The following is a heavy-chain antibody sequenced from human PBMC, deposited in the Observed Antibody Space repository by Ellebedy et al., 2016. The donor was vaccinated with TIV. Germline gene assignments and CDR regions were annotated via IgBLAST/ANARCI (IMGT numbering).Heavy chain of an antibody. V-gene: IGHV4-34*01. CDR3: ARVRTTYYYGSGSPPFRYYGMDV. CDR2: INHSGST. J-gene: IGHJ6*02. Sequence: SETLSLTCAVYGGSFSGYYWSWIRQPPGKGLEWIGEINHSGSTNYNPSLKSRVTISVDTSKNQFSLKLSSVTAADTAVYYCARVRTTYYYGSGSPPFRYYGMDVWGQGTTVTVSS. D-gene: IGHD3-10*01. CDR1: GGSFSGYY.